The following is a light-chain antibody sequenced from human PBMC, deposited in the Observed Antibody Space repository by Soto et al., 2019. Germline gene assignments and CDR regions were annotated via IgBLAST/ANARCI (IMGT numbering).Light chain of an antibody. J-gene: IGKJ3*01. CDR1: QSVSSSY. CDR2: GAS. CDR3: QQYGGSPIFT. V-gene: IGKV3-20*01. Sequence: EIVLTQSPGTLSLSPGERATLSCRASQSVSSSYLAWYQQKPGQAPRLLIYGASSRVTGIPDRFSGSGSGTEFTLTISRLEPEDCAVYSCQQYGGSPIFTFGPGTKVDI.